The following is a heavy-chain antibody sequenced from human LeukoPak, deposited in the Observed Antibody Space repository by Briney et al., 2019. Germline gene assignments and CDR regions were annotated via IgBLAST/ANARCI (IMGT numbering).Heavy chain of an antibody. D-gene: IGHD2-15*01. Sequence: AGGSLRLSCAASGFTFSRYWMSWVRQAPGKGLEWVANIKQDGSEKYYVDSVKGRLTISRDNAKNSLYLQMNSLRAEDTAVFYCASLGYCSGGSCFYGMDVWGQGTTVIVSS. CDR3: ASLGYCSGGSCFYGMDV. CDR1: GFTFSRYW. CDR2: IKQDGSEK. J-gene: IGHJ6*02. V-gene: IGHV3-7*01.